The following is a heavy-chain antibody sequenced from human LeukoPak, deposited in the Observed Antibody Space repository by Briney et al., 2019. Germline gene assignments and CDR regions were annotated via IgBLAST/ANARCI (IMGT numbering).Heavy chain of an antibody. D-gene: IGHD6-6*01. CDR3: ARDRPYYYYYGMDV. V-gene: IGHV1-2*02. CDR1: GGTFSSYV. J-gene: IGHJ6*02. Sequence: ASVKVSCKASGGTFSSYVISWVRQAPGQGLEWMGWINPNSGGTNYAQKFQGRVTMTRDTSISTAYMELSRLRSDDTAVYYCARDRPYYYYYGMDVWGQGTTVTVSS. CDR2: INPNSGGT.